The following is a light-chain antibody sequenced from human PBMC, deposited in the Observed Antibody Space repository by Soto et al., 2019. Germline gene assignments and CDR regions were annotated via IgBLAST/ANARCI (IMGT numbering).Light chain of an antibody. CDR2: DNN. V-gene: IGLV1-51*01. CDR3: ATWDGSLPGEV. J-gene: IGLJ2*01. CDR1: SSNIGNNY. Sequence: QAVVTQSPSVSAAPGQTVTISCSGSSSNIGNNYVSWYQQLPVTAPKLLIYDNNKRPSGIPDRFSGSKSGTSGTLDITGLQTGDEADYYCATWDGSLPGEVFGGGTKLTVL.